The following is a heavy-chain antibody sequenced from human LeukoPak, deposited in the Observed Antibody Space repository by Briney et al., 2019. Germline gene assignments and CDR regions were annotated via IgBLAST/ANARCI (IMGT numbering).Heavy chain of an antibody. Sequence: GASVKVSCKASGYTFTGYYMHWVRQAPGQGLEWMGWMNPNSGNTGYAQKFQGRVTMTRNISISTAYMELSSLRSEDTAVYYCAREWYYYGSGSYYYYGMDVWGQGTTVTVSS. V-gene: IGHV1-8*02. J-gene: IGHJ6*02. CDR2: MNPNSGNT. CDR3: AREWYYYGSGSYYYYGMDV. D-gene: IGHD3-10*01. CDR1: GYTFTGYY.